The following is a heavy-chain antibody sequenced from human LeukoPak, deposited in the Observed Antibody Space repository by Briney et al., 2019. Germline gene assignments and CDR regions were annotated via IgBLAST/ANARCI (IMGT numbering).Heavy chain of an antibody. Sequence: PGGSLTLSCAASGFTFINYAMTWVRQAPGKGLEWVSTFSGTSTNSYADAVKGRVTISRDNSKNTLYLQMNSLRAEDTAVYYCAKLKQWQPQRYFFEYWGQGALVTVAS. D-gene: IGHD6-19*01. CDR1: GFTFINYA. J-gene: IGHJ4*02. CDR3: AKLKQWQPQRYFFEY. CDR2: FSGTSTN. V-gene: IGHV3-23*01.